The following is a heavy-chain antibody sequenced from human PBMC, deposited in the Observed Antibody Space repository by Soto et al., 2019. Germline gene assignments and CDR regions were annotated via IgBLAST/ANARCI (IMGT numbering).Heavy chain of an antibody. D-gene: IGHD6-19*01. V-gene: IGHV1-69*12. CDR3: ARLAAVPIAVGHGG. CDR2: IIPIFGTA. CDR1: GGTFSSYA. J-gene: IGHJ4*02. Sequence: QVQLVQSGAEVKKPGSSVKVSCKASGGTFSSYAISWVRQAPGQGLEWMGGIIPIFGTANYAQKFQGRVTITADESTSTAYMELSSLRSEDTAVYYCARLAAVPIAVGHGGWGQGTLVTVSS.